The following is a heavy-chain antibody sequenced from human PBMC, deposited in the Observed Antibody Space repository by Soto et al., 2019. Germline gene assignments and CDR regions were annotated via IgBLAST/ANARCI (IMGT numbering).Heavy chain of an antibody. J-gene: IGHJ2*01. CDR2: ISYDGSNK. CDR1: GFTFSSYA. D-gene: IGHD2-2*01. V-gene: IGHV3-30-3*01. CDR3: ARGLSSYWYFDL. Sequence: QVQLVESGGGVVQPGRSLRLSCAASGFTFSSYAMHWVRQAPGKGLEWVAVISYDGSNKYYADSVKGRFTISRDNSKNTLYLQMTSMRAEDTAVYYCARGLSSYWYFDLWGRGTLVTVSS.